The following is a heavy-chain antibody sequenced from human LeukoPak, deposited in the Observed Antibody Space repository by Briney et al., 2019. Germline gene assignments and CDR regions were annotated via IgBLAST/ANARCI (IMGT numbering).Heavy chain of an antibody. CDR1: GYTFTSCG. Sequence: ASAKVSCKASGYTFTSCGISWVRQAPGQGLEWMGWISAYNGNTNYAQKLQGRVTMTTDTSTSTAYMELRSLRSDDTAVYYCARDPGYCSSTSCLTFDYWGQGTLVTVSS. D-gene: IGHD2-2*01. CDR2: ISAYNGNT. V-gene: IGHV1-18*01. J-gene: IGHJ4*02. CDR3: ARDPGYCSSTSCLTFDY.